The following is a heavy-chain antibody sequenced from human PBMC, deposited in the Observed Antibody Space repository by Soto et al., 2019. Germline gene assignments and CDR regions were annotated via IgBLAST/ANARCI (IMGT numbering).Heavy chain of an antibody. CDR3: ARGPNWGYLFDS. J-gene: IGHJ4*02. V-gene: IGHV1-69*06. CDR1: GGTFSGHA. D-gene: IGHD7-27*01. CDR2: LIPLFGTT. Sequence: QVQLVQSGAEVKKPGSSVKVSCEASGGTFSGHAISWVRQAPGQGPEWMGGLIPLFGTTQHAQNFQDRLTITADKSTSTAHMELTSLRFEDTAIYYCARGPNWGYLFDSWGQGTLVTVSS.